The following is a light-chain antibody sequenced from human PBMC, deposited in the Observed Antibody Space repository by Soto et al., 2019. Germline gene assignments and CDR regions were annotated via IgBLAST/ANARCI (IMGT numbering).Light chain of an antibody. V-gene: IGLV1-51*01. CDR3: ATWYRSLSVGV. J-gene: IGLJ2*01. CDR1: SSNIGNNY. CDR2: DND. Sequence: QSVLTQPTSVSAAPGQKVTISCSGSSSNIGNNYVFWYEQLPGTAPKLLIYDNDKRPSGIPDRFSGSKSGTSATLGITGLQTGDEADYYCATWYRSLSVGVVGGGTKLTVL.